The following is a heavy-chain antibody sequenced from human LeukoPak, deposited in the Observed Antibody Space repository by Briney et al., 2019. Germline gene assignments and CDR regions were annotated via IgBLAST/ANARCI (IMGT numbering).Heavy chain of an antibody. CDR3: ARDSGDDVFDY. Sequence: GGSLRLSCAASGFTFSTYWMTWVRQSPGKGLEWVANIKQDGSEKYYVDSVKGRFTISRDNAKNSLYLQMNSLRADVTAVYYCARDSGDDVFDYWGQGTLVTVSS. J-gene: IGHJ4*02. CDR2: IKQDGSEK. V-gene: IGHV3-7*05. CDR1: GFTFSTYW. D-gene: IGHD2-21*02.